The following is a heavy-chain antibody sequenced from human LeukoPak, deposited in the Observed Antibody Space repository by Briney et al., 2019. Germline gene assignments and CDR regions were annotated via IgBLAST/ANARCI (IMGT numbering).Heavy chain of an antibody. CDR1: GFTFSSYN. Sequence: GGSLRLSCAASGFTFSSYNMNWVRQAPGKAMEWVSSITSSATYIFYADSVKGRFTISRGNAKNSLYLQMDSLGPEDTAVYYCARDPRRDGYNFAFDIWGQGTMVTVSS. CDR2: ITSSATYI. CDR3: ARDPRRDGYNFAFDI. V-gene: IGHV3-21*01. D-gene: IGHD5-24*01. J-gene: IGHJ3*02.